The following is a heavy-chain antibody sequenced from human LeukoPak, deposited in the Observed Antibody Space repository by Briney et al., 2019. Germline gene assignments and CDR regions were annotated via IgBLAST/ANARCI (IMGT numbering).Heavy chain of an antibody. V-gene: IGHV5-51*01. D-gene: IGHD3-10*01. J-gene: IGHJ3*02. Sequence: GESLKISCKGSGYSFTSYWIAWVRQMPGKGLEWMGIIYPGDSYTTYSPSFQGQVTISADKSISTAYLQWRSLKASDTAMYYCARRSGSDALDIWGQGTTVTVSS. CDR2: IYPGDSYT. CDR1: GYSFTSYW. CDR3: ARRSGSDALDI.